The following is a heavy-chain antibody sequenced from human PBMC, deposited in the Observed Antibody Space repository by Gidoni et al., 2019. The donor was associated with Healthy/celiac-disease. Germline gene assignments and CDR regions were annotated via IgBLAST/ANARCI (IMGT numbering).Heavy chain of an antibody. D-gene: IGHD6-19*01. J-gene: IGHJ3*02. V-gene: IGHV1-2*02. Sequence: QVQLVPSGAEVTKPRASVTASCTATVNTFTGYYMHWIRQAPGQGLEWLGWINTNSGGTEYAQNFQGRVTMTRYTSINTAYMELSSLKSDDTAIYYCARDRVLGQWLGDVFDIWGQGTMVTVSS. CDR1: VNTFTGYY. CDR2: INTNSGGT. CDR3: ARDRVLGQWLGDVFDI.